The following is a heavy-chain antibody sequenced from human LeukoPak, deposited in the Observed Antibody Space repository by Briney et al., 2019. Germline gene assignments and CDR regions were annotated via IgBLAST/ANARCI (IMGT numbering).Heavy chain of an antibody. D-gene: IGHD2-2*01. V-gene: IGHV1-18*01. CDR1: GYTFTSYG. J-gene: IGHJ5*02. CDR2: ISAYNGNT. Sequence: ASVEVSCKASGYTFTSYGISWVRQAPGQGLEWMGWISAYNGNTNYAQKLQGRVTMTTDTSTSTAYMELRSLRSDDTAVYYCARGGGYCSSTSCPNWFDPWGQGTLVTVSS. CDR3: ARGGGYCSSTSCPNWFDP.